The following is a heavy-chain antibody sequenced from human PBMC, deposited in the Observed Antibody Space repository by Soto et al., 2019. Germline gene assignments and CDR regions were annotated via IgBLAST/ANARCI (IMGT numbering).Heavy chain of an antibody. V-gene: IGHV4-61*01. J-gene: IGHJ6*02. Sequence: PSETLSLTCTVSGGSVSSGSYYWSWIRQPPGKGLEWIGYIYYSGSTNYNPSLKSRVTISVDTSKNQFSLKLSSVTAADTAVYYCARDSGAGGYCSSTSCYDYYYYGMDVWGQGTTVTVSS. CDR3: ARDSGAGGYCSSTSCYDYYYYGMDV. CDR1: GGSVSSGSYY. D-gene: IGHD2-2*01. CDR2: IYYSGST.